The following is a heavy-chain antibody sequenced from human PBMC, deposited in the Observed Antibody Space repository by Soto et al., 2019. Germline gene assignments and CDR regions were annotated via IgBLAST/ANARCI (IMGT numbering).Heavy chain of an antibody. CDR2: IIPILGIA. CDR1: GGTINSNT. J-gene: IGHJ6*02. D-gene: IGHD3-10*01. V-gene: IGHV1-69*04. CDR3: AREWLTMVRELYYYGMDV. Sequence: GASVKVSCKASGGTINSNTISWVQQAKRQGLEWMGRIIPILGIANYSQKFQGRVTITADKSTSTAYMELSSLRSEDTAVYFCAREWLTMVRELYYYGMDVGGQGTTVIVLL.